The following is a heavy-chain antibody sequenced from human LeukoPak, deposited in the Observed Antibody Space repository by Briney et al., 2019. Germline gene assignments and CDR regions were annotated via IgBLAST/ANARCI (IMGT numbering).Heavy chain of an antibody. V-gene: IGHV3-23*01. J-gene: IGHJ3*02. CDR2: ISGSGGST. Sequence: GGSLRLSCAASGFTFSSYAMSWVRQAAGKGLEWVSAISGSGGSTYHADSVKRRFTISRDNSKHTLYLQMNSLRAEDTAVYYCARREALRGYYDSSAYAFDIWGQGTMVTVSS. CDR3: ARREALRGYYDSSAYAFDI. CDR1: GFTFSSYA. D-gene: IGHD3-22*01.